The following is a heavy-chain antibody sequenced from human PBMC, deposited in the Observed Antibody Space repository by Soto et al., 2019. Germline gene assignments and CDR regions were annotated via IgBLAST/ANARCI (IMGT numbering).Heavy chain of an antibody. D-gene: IGHD2-21*02. Sequence: GGSLRLFWAASGFSISDHYMSWIRQAPGKGREWVSYSSNSGTFTKFAESVKGRFSLSTDNAKDSLSLEITSLRGEDPAIYYCVRPGDNFNVLDHGRQVPPVPIW. CDR3: VRPGDNFNVLDHGRQVPPVPI. V-gene: IGHV3-11*03. CDR1: GFSISDHY. CDR2: SSNSGTFT. J-gene: IGHJ3*02.